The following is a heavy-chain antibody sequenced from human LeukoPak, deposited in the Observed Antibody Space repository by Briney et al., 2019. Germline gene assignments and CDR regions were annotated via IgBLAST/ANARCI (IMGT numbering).Heavy chain of an antibody. Sequence: GGSLRLSCAASGFTFSSYAMSWVRQAPGKGLEWVSAISGSGGSTYYADSVKGRFTISRDNPKNTLYLQMNSLRAEDTAVYYCAKDADSSGWATQGSFDYWGQGTLVTVSS. D-gene: IGHD6-19*01. V-gene: IGHV3-23*01. J-gene: IGHJ4*02. CDR3: AKDADSSGWATQGSFDY. CDR2: ISGSGGST. CDR1: GFTFSSYA.